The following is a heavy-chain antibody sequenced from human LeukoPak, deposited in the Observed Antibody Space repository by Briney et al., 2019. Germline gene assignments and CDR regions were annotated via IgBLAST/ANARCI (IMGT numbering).Heavy chain of an antibody. V-gene: IGHV3-48*04. J-gene: IGHJ4*02. Sequence: GGSLRLSCAASGFTFSSYSMNWVRQAPGKGLEWVSYISSGGSTIYYADSVKGRFTISRDNAKNSLYLQMNSLRAEDTAVYYCARDWDCDYWGQGTLVTVSS. D-gene: IGHD3-16*01. CDR3: ARDWDCDY. CDR1: GFTFSSYS. CDR2: ISSGGSTI.